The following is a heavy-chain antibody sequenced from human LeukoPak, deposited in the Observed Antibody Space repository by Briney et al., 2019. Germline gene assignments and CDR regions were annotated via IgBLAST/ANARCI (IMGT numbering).Heavy chain of an antibody. V-gene: IGHV4-59*01. CDR3: ARDRDSSGLRDFDL. CDR2: IYYSGNT. CDR1: GGSINSYY. Sequence: KSSETLSLTCTVSGGSINSYYWSWIRQPPGKGLEWIGYIYYSGNTNYNPSLKSRASISIDTSKNQLSLQLSSVTAADTAAYYCARDRDSSGLRDFDLWGRGTLVTVSA. D-gene: IGHD3-22*01. J-gene: IGHJ2*01.